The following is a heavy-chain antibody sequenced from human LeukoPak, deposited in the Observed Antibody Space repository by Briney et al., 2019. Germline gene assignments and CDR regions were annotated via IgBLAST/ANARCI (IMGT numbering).Heavy chain of an antibody. Sequence: SETLSLTCTVSGGSISSYYWSWIRQPPGKGLECIGYIYYSGSTNYNPSLKSRVTISVDTSKNQFSLKLSSVTAADTAVYYCARQFYYDSSGYLDYWGQGTLVTVSS. V-gene: IGHV4-59*08. D-gene: IGHD3-22*01. CDR3: ARQFYYDSSGYLDY. CDR1: GGSISSYY. J-gene: IGHJ4*02. CDR2: IYYSGST.